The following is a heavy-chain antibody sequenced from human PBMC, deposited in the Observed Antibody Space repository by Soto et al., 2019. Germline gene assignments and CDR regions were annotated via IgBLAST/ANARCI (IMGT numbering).Heavy chain of an antibody. CDR2: IGTAGDT. D-gene: IGHD4-17*01. CDR3: ARNRPDYGGNYYYGMDV. CDR1: GFTFSSYD. Sequence: GGSLRLSCAASGFTFSSYDMHWVRQATGKGLEWVSAIGTAGDTYYPGSVKGRFTISRENAKNSLYLQMNSLRAGDTAVYYRARNRPDYGGNYYYGMDVWGQGTTVTVSS. J-gene: IGHJ6*02. V-gene: IGHV3-13*01.